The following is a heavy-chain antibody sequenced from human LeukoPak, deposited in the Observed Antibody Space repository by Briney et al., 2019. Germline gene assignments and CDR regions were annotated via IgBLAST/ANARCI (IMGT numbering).Heavy chain of an antibody. D-gene: IGHD2-8*01. V-gene: IGHV3-23*01. CDR3: ANGREIYANVED. CDR1: GFTFGNYA. Sequence: PGGSLRLSCAAPGFTFGNYAMTWFRQAPGKGLEWVSVISDIGGNTNYADSVKGRFTISRDNSNNTLYLQMNSLRAEDTAVYYCANGREIYANVEDWGQGTLVTVSS. CDR2: ISDIGGNT. J-gene: IGHJ1*01.